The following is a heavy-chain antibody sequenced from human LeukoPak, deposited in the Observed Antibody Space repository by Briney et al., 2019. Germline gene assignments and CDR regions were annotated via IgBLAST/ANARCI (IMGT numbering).Heavy chain of an antibody. CDR2: IYDSGST. CDR3: AREFGVNWFDP. CDR1: GGSISGYY. V-gene: IGHV4-59*12. D-gene: IGHD3-10*01. Sequence: SETLSLTCTVSGGSISGYYWSWIRQPSGKGLEWIGYIYDSGSTNYNPSLKSRVTISVDTSKNQFSLKLSSVTAADTAVYYCAREFGVNWFDPWGQGTLVTVSS. J-gene: IGHJ5*02.